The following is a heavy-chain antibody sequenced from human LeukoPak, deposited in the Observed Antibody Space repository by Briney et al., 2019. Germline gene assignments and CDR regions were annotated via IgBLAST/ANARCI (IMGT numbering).Heavy chain of an antibody. J-gene: IGHJ4*02. D-gene: IGHD3-16*02. CDR2: IIPIFGTA. V-gene: IGHV1-69*13. CDR3: MGYVWGSYRYRDY. Sequence: ASVKVSCKASGGTFSSYAISWVRQAPGLGLDWMGGIIPIFGTANYAQKFQGRVTITADESTSTAYMELSSLRSEDTAVYYCMGYVWGSYRYRDYWGQGTLVTVSS. CDR1: GGTFSSYA.